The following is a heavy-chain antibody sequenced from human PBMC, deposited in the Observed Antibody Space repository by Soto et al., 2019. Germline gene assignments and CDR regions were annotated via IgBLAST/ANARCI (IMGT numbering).Heavy chain of an antibody. J-gene: IGHJ6*03. CDR3: TTDYYFSMNF. Sequence: EVQLVESGGGLVQVGGSLRLSCAVSGLTSRNWWMHWVREVPGKGLVWVSRINNDGSSVSYADSVKGRFTISRDNAKNTLFLQMNSLSAEDTAIYYCTTDYYFSMNFWGKGTSVPVSS. V-gene: IGHV3-74*01. CDR2: INNDGSSV. CDR1: GLTSRNWW.